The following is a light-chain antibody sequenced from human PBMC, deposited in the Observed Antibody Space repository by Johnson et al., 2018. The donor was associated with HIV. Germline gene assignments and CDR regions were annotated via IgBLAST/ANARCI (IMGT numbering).Light chain of an antibody. CDR3: GTWDGSLSVYV. V-gene: IGLV1-51*02. J-gene: IGLJ1*01. CDR1: TSNIGNNY. CDR2: ENN. Sequence: QSLLTQPPSVSAAPGQKVTISCYGSTSNIGNNYVSWYQQLPGTAPKLLIYENNKRPSGIPDRFSGSKSGTSATLGITGLQTGDEADYYCGTWDGSLSVYVFGTGTEVTVL.